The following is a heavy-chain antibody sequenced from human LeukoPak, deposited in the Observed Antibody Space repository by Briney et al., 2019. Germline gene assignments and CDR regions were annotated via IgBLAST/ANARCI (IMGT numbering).Heavy chain of an antibody. D-gene: IGHD7-27*01. J-gene: IGHJ4*02. CDR2: IYYSGST. V-gene: IGHV4-39*01. CDR3: ARNPLGTGDY. CDR1: GGSISSSSYY. Sequence: SETLSLTCTVSGGSISSSSYYWGWIRQPQGKGLEWIGSIYYSGSTYYNPSLKSRVTISVDTSKNQFSLKLSSVTAADTAVYYCARNPLGTGDYWGQGTLVTVSS.